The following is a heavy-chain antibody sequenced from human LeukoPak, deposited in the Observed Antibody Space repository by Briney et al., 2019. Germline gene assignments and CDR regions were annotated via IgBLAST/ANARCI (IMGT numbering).Heavy chain of an antibody. D-gene: IGHD3-22*01. CDR2: IYYSGST. J-gene: IGHJ6*02. V-gene: IGHV4-59*08. CDR3: ARHADSSGYYNGSPNYYYYGMDV. CDR1: GGSISSYY. Sequence: PSETLSLTCTVSGGSISSYYWSWIRQPPGKGLEWIGYIYYSGSTNYNPSLKSRVTILVDTSKNQFSLKLSSVTAADTAVYYCARHADSSGYYNGSPNYYYYGMDVWGQGTTVTVSS.